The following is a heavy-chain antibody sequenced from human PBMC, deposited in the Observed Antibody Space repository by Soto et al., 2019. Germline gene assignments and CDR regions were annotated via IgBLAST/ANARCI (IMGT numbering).Heavy chain of an antibody. V-gene: IGHV4-34*01. D-gene: IGHD3-10*01. CDR1: GGSFSGYY. CDR3: ARTYGSGSRGTLDI. J-gene: IGHJ3*02. Sequence: QVQLQQWGAGLLKSSETLYLTCAVYGGSFSGYYWSWIRQPPGTGLEWIGEINYSGSTNYNPSLKSRVTISVDTPKNQLSLKLSSVTAADTAVYYCARTYGSGSRGTLDIWGQGTMVTVSS. CDR2: INYSGST.